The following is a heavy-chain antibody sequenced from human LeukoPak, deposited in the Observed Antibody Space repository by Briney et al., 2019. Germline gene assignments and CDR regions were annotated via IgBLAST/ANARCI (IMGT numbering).Heavy chain of an antibody. D-gene: IGHD3-10*01. V-gene: IGHV3-30*18. J-gene: IGHJ5*02. Sequence: GGSLRLSCAASEFTFSSHGMHWVRQAPGKGLEWVAVISYDGSNKYYADSVKGRFTISRDNSKNTLYLQMNSLRAEDTAVYYCAKSVSKLLWFGAPKGDWFDPWGQGTLVTVSS. CDR1: EFTFSSHG. CDR3: AKSVSKLLWFGAPKGDWFDP. CDR2: ISYDGSNK.